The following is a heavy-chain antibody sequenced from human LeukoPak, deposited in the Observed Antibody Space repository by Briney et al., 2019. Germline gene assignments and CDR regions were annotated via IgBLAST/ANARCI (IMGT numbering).Heavy chain of an antibody. CDR3: ARHNSGSYYDAFDI. J-gene: IGHJ3*02. D-gene: IGHD1-26*01. CDR2: INPSGGST. Sequence: ASVKVSCTASGYTFTSYYMHWVRQAPGQGLEWMGIINPSGGSTSYAQKFQGRATMTRDMSTSTVYMELSSLRSEDTAVYYCARHNSGSYYDAFDIWGQGTMVTVSS. CDR1: GYTFTSYY. V-gene: IGHV1-46*01.